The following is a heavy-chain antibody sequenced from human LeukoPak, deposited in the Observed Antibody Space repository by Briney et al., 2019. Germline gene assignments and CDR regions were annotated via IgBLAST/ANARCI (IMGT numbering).Heavy chain of an antibody. CDR1: GGSISSYY. CDR2: IYYSGST. CDR3: ARGGGNWGSVDC. D-gene: IGHD7-27*01. J-gene: IGHJ4*02. V-gene: IGHV4-59*01. Sequence: SETLSLTCTVSGGSISSYYWSWIRQPPGKGLEWIGYIYYSGSTNYNPSLKSRVTISVDTSKNQFSLKLSSVTAADTAVYYCARGGGNWGSVDCLGQGTLVTVSS.